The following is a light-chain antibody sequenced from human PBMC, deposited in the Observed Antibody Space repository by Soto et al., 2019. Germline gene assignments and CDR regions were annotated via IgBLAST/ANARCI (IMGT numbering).Light chain of an antibody. J-gene: IGKJ2*01. CDR3: LQHSSYPYT. Sequence: DIQMTQSPSSLSASVRARVTITCRASQGIRNDLSWYQQKPGKAPKRLIYAISNLQGGVPSRFSGSGSGAEFALTISSLQPEDFATYYCLQHSSYPYTFGQGTKVDIK. V-gene: IGKV1-17*01. CDR2: AIS. CDR1: QGIRND.